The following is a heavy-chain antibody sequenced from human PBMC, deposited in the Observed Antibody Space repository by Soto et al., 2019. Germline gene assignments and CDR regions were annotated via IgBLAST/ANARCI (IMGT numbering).Heavy chain of an antibody. CDR2: MSGSGSTT. Sequence: PGGSLRLSCAASGFTFSNYAMNWVRQAPGKGLEWVSVMSGSGSTTYYADSVKGRFTISRDNSKNTMYLQMNSLRAEDTAVYYCAKGLSASYYDILTGPDYWGQGTLVTVSS. V-gene: IGHV3-23*01. D-gene: IGHD3-9*01. J-gene: IGHJ4*02. CDR3: AKGLSASYYDILTGPDY. CDR1: GFTFSNYA.